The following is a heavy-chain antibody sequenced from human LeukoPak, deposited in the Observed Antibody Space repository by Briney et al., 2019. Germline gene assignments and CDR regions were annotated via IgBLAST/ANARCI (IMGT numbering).Heavy chain of an antibody. CDR3: ATAPYEYIWGTYRTNWFDP. D-gene: IGHD3-16*02. CDR1: GGSISSGDYY. V-gene: IGHV4-30-4*01. J-gene: IGHJ5*02. Sequence: SETLSLTCTVSGGSISSGDYYWSWIRQPTGKGLEWIGYIYYSGGTYYNPSLKSRVTISMDTSKNQFSLKLNSMTAADTAVYYCATAPYEYIWGTYRTNWFDPWGQGTLVTVSS. CDR2: IYYSGGT.